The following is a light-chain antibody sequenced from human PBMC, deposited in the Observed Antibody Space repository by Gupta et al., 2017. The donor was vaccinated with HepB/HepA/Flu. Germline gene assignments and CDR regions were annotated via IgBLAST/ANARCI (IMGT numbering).Light chain of an antibody. CDR3: QQSDSTPWT. CDR2: AAS. Sequence: DIQITQSPSTLSASVGDRVTITCRASQSISSYLNWYQQKPGKAPKLLIYAASSVQSGVPSRFSDSGSGTXFTLTIXRLQPEDFATYYCQQSDSTPWTFGXGTKVEIK. J-gene: IGKJ1*01. V-gene: IGKV1-39*01. CDR1: QSISSY.